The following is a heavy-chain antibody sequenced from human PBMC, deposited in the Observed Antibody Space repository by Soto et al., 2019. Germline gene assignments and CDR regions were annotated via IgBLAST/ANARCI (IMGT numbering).Heavy chain of an antibody. CDR2: IIPIFGTA. CDR3: ARRSYGRGYSYGDGDDY. V-gene: IGHV1-69*01. D-gene: IGHD5-18*01. Sequence: QVQLVQSGAEVKKPGSSVKVPCKASGGTFSSYAISWVRQAPGQGLEWMVGIIPIFGTANYAQKFQGRVTITAEESTSTAYMELSSLRSEDTAVYYCARRSYGRGYSYGDGDDYWGHGTLVTVSS. CDR1: GGTFSSYA. J-gene: IGHJ4*01.